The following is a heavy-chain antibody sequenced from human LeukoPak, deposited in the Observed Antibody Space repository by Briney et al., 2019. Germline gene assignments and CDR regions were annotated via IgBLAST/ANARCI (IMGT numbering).Heavy chain of an antibody. CDR2: ISGSGGST. CDR3: AKPGDWGPAYYYYSMDV. J-gene: IGHJ6*02. Sequence: GGSLRLSCAASGFTFSSYAMSWVRQAPGKGLEWVSAISGSGGSTYYADSVRGRFTISRDNSKNTLYLQMNSLRAEDTALYYCAKPGDWGPAYYYYSMDVWGQGTTVTVSS. CDR1: GFTFSSYA. D-gene: IGHD3/OR15-3a*01. V-gene: IGHV3-23*01.